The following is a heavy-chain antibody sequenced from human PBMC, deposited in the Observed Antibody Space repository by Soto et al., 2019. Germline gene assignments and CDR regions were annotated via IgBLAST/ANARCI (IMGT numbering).Heavy chain of an antibody. D-gene: IGHD2-8*01. CDR3: ARKQTLMATFYYYGMDV. CDR2: IYPGDSDT. J-gene: IGHJ6*02. CDR1: GYSFSNYW. Sequence: GESLKISCQGSGYSFSNYWIGWVRQKPGQGLEWIGIIYPGDSDTRYSPSFEGQVTISADRSISTAYLQWNTLEASDTATYYCARKQTLMATFYYYGMDVCGQGTTVTVSS. V-gene: IGHV5-51*01.